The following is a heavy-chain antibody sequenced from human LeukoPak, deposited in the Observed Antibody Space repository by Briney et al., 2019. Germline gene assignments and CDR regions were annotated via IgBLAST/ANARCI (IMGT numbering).Heavy chain of an antibody. CDR3: AKAELGVDTFFDY. CDR1: GFTFSNEA. D-gene: IGHD3-3*01. V-gene: IGHV3-23*01. CDR2: ISPGGGTT. Sequence: GGSLRLSCAVSGFTFSNEAMGWVRQLRGGGLEWVSTISPGGGTTYYAESMKGRFTISRDNSKNTLSLQMNSLRAEDTAFYYCAKAELGVDTFFDYWGQGTLVTVSS. J-gene: IGHJ4*02.